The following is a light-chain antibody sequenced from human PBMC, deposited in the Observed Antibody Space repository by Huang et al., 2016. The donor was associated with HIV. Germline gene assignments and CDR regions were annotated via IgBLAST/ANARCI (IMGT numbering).Light chain of an antibody. V-gene: IGKV2-28*01. Sequence: DIVMTQSPLSLPVTPGEPASISCRSSQSLLHNNGHNSLEWYLQKPGQSPQLLIYLGSNRASGVPDRFSGSGSGTDFTLKISRVEAEDVGVYYCMQPLQTPWTFGQGTKVEI. CDR1: QSLLHNNGHNS. CDR2: LGS. J-gene: IGKJ1*01. CDR3: MQPLQTPWT.